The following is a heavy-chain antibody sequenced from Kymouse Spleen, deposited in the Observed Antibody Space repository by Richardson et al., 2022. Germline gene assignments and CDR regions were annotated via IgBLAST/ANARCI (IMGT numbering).Heavy chain of an antibody. V-gene: IGHV3-21*03. CDR3: ARDGNYDSSGYYYYYYYGMDV. CDR1: GFTFSSYS. CDR2: ISSSSSYI. D-gene: IGHD3-22*01. J-gene: IGHJ6*02. Sequence: EVQLVESGGGLVKPGGSLRLSCAASGFTFSSYSMNWVRQAPGKGLEWVSSISSSSSYIYYADSVKGRFTISRDNAKNSLYLQMNSLRAEDTAVYYCARDGNYDSSGYYYYYYYGMDVWGQGTTVTVSS.